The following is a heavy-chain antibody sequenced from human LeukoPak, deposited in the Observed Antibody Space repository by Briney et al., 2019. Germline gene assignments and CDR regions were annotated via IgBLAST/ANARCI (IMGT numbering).Heavy chain of an antibody. J-gene: IGHJ4*02. V-gene: IGHV3-23*01. CDR2: ISETGDR. D-gene: IGHD6-13*01. CDR3: AKGGYSANWRNYFDY. Sequence: QSGGSLRLSCAASGFTFSSNAMSWVRQAPGKGLEWVSTISETGDRYDADSVKGRFTTSRDNSKNRVDLQMNSLRAEDTAVYYCAKGGYSANWRNYFDYWGQGTLVTVSS. CDR1: GFTFSSNA.